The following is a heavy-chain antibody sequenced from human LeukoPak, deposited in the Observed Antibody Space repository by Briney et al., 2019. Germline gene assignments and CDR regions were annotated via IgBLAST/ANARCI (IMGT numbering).Heavy chain of an antibody. CDR3: ARDLYYYGSGSYRAFDI. D-gene: IGHD3-10*01. CDR2: IYYSGST. CDR1: GGSISSYY. V-gene: IGHV4-59*01. Sequence: SETLSLTCTVSGGSISSYYWSSIRQPPGKGLEWIGYIYYSGSTNYNPSLKSRVTISVDTSKNQFSLKLSSVTAADTAVYYCARDLYYYGSGSYRAFDIWGQGTMVTVSS. J-gene: IGHJ3*02.